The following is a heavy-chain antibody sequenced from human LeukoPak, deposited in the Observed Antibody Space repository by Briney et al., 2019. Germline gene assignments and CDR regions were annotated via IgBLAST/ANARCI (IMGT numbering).Heavy chain of an antibody. Sequence: ASVKVSCKASGYTFTSYGISWVRQAPGQGLEWKGWISAYNGNTNYAQKLQGRVTMTTDTSTSTAYMELRSLRSDDTAVYYCARDPMVRYSSEGYMAVWGKGTTVTISS. D-gene: IGHD6-19*01. V-gene: IGHV1-18*01. J-gene: IGHJ6*04. CDR1: GYTFTSYG. CDR3: ARDPMVRYSSEGYMAV. CDR2: ISAYNGNT.